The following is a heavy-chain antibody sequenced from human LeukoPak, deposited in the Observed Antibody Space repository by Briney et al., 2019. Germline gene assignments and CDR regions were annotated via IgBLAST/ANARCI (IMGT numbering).Heavy chain of an antibody. CDR3: ARHSGSYFY. D-gene: IGHD1-26*01. V-gene: IGHV4-39*01. J-gene: IGHJ4*02. CDR1: GGSITSSSFY. Sequence: PSETLSLTCTVSGGSITSSSFYWGWIRQPPGKGLEWIGSIYYGGSTYYNPSFKSRVTISVDTSKNQFSLQLSSVTAADTAVYYCARHSGSYFYWGQGTLVTVSS. CDR2: IYYGGST.